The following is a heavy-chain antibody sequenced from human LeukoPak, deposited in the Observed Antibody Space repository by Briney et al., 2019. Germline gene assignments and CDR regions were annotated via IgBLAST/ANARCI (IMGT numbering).Heavy chain of an antibody. J-gene: IGHJ4*02. CDR3: AKGSIVGATLGYFDY. D-gene: IGHD1-26*01. CDR2: ISGSGGST. Sequence: GGSLRLSCAGSGFTFSSYAMSWVRQAPGKGLEWVSAISGSGGSTYYADSVKGRFTISRDNSKNTLYLQMNSLRAEDTAVYYCAKGSIVGATLGYFDYWGQGTLVTVSS. V-gene: IGHV3-23*01. CDR1: GFTFSSYA.